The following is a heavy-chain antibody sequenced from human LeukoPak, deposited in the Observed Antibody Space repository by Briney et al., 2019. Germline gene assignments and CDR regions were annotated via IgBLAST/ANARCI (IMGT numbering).Heavy chain of an antibody. J-gene: IGHJ4*02. D-gene: IGHD3-22*01. V-gene: IGHV3-23*01. CDR3: AKSDTSGPTAHDY. Sequence: GGSLRLSCAASGFTFSSYAISWVRQAPGKGLEWVSAIGGSGSSTYYAGSVKGRFTISRDNSKNTLYLQMNRLRAEDTAVYYCAKSDTSGPTAHDYWGQGTLVTVSS. CDR2: IGGSGSST. CDR1: GFTFSSYA.